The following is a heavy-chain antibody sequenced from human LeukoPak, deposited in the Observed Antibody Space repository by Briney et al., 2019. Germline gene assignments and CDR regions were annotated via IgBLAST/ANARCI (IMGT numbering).Heavy chain of an antibody. Sequence: GRSLRLSCAASGFTFSSYGMHWVRQAPGKGLEWVAVIWYDGSNKYYADSVKGRFTISRDNSKNTLYLQMNSLRAEDTAVYYCARELDILTGYTLDYWGQGTLVTVSS. CDR3: ARELDILTGYTLDY. CDR1: GFTFSSYG. CDR2: IWYDGSNK. D-gene: IGHD3-9*01. J-gene: IGHJ4*02. V-gene: IGHV3-33*01.